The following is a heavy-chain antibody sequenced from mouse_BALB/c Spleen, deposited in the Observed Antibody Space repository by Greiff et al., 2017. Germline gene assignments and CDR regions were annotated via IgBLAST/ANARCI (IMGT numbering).Heavy chain of an antibody. Sequence: DVQLQESGPGLVKPSQSLSLTCTVTGYSITSDYAWNWIRQFPGNKLEWMGYISYSGSTSYNPSLKSRISITRDTSKNQFFLQLNSVTTEDTATYYCARMGDYDGVDYWGQGTTLTVSS. CDR1: GYSITSDYA. V-gene: IGHV3-2*02. CDR2: ISYSGST. CDR3: ARMGDYDGVDY. J-gene: IGHJ2*01. D-gene: IGHD2-4*01.